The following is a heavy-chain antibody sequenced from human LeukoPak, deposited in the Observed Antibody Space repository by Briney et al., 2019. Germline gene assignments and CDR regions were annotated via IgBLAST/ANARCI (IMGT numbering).Heavy chain of an antibody. CDR2: IFPSGGEI. CDR1: GFTLSNHA. V-gene: IGHV3-23*01. J-gene: IGHJ4*02. D-gene: IGHD2/OR15-2a*01. Sequence: PGGSLRLSCAASGFTLSNHAMIWVRQPPGKGLEWVSSIFPSGGEIHYADSVRGRFTISRDNSKSTLSLQMNSLRAEDTAIYYCATYRQVLLPFESWGQGTLVTVSS. CDR3: ATYRQVLLPFES.